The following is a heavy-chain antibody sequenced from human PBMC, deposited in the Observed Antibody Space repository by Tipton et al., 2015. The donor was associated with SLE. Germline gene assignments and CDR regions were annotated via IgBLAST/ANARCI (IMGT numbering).Heavy chain of an antibody. Sequence: TLSLTCTVSGDSISSSSYYWTWIRQPPGKGLEWIAYIYDSGSTSYNPSLKTRVTISVDTPKNQFSLKLTSVSAADTAVYFCARGRPIGSFDIWGQGTMVTVSS. CDR2: IYDSGST. V-gene: IGHV4-61*01. D-gene: IGHD3-10*01. CDR3: ARGRPIGSFDI. CDR1: GDSISSSSYY. J-gene: IGHJ3*02.